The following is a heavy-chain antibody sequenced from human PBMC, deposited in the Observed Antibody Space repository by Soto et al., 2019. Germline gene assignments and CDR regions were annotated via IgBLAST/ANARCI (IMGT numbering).Heavy chain of an antibody. CDR2: ISYSGST. CDR1: GGSISSYY. Sequence: SETLSLTCTVSGGSISSYYWSWIRQPPGKGLEWIGYISYSGSTNYNPSLKSRVTISVDTSKIQFSLKLSSVTAADTAVYYCARRTFIAAAGRLDYWGQGTLVTVSS. V-gene: IGHV4-59*08. J-gene: IGHJ4*02. D-gene: IGHD6-13*01. CDR3: ARRTFIAAAGRLDY.